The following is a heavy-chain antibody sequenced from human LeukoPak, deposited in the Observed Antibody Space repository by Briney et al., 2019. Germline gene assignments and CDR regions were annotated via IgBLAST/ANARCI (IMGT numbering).Heavy chain of an antibody. CDR2: INHSGST. V-gene: IGHV4-34*01. Sequence: SGTLSVTCAFYGGSFIGYYWSWIRQPPAKGREGIGEINHSGSTNHNPSLHSRGTISVDTTKNHFSLKQSSVTGADTAVYYCEATGYDSSGYQGDWGQGTLVTVSS. CDR3: EATGYDSSGYQGD. J-gene: IGHJ4*02. D-gene: IGHD3-22*01. CDR1: GGSFIGYY.